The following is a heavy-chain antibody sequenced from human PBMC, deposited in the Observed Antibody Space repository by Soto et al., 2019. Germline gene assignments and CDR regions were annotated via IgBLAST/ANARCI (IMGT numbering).Heavy chain of an antibody. D-gene: IGHD6-19*01. CDR3: AKDSIAVAGIGWYFDL. Sequence: GGSLRLSCVASGFTFSNYAMTWVRQAPGKGLEWVSTIISIGVSTYYADSVKGRFTISRDNSKNTVYLQMNSLRAEDTAVYYCAKDSIAVAGIGWYFDLWGRGTLVTVSS. V-gene: IGHV3-23*01. J-gene: IGHJ2*01. CDR1: GFTFSNYA. CDR2: IISIGVST.